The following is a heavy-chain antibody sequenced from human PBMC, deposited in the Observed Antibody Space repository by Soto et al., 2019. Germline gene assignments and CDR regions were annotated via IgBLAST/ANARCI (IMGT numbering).Heavy chain of an antibody. CDR3: AKGVSSTSCLIECYYYYYYMDV. Sequence: EVQLVESGGGLVQPGRSLRLSCAASGFTFDDYAMHWVRQAPGKGLEWVSGISWNSGSIGYADSVKGRFTISRDNAKNSLYLQMNSLRAEDTALYYCAKGVSSTSCLIECYYYYYYMDVWGKGTTVTVSS. CDR2: ISWNSGSI. CDR1: GFTFDDYA. J-gene: IGHJ6*03. D-gene: IGHD2-2*01. V-gene: IGHV3-9*01.